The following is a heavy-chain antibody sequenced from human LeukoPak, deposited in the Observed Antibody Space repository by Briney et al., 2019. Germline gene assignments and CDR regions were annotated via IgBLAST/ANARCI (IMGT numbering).Heavy chain of an antibody. CDR2: MKPNGNEK. J-gene: IGHJ4*02. Sequence: GGSLRLSCAASGFTFSNTWMSWVRQAPGKGLEWVTNMKPNGNEKYYVDSVEGRYTISRDNAKNSLYLQMNSLRVEDTAVYYCARDSDGFDYWGQGALVTVSS. CDR1: GFTFSNTW. V-gene: IGHV3-7*01. CDR3: ARDSDGFDY. D-gene: IGHD2-21*01.